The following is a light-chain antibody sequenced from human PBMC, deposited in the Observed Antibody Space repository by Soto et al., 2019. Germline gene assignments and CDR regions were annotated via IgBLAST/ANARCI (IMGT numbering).Light chain of an antibody. CDR1: QRVSNNY. CDR3: QQYGSSPPIT. V-gene: IGKV3-20*01. J-gene: IGKJ5*01. Sequence: EIVLTQSPGTLSLSPGERATLSCRASQRVSNNYLAWYQQKPGQAPRLIIYGASTRATGNPDRFSGSGSATDFNLTISRLEPEDFAVYYCQQYGSSPPITFGQGTRLEIK. CDR2: GAS.